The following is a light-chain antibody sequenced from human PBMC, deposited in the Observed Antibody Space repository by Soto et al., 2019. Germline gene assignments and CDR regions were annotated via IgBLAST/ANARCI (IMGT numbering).Light chain of an antibody. J-gene: IGKJ5*01. V-gene: IGKV2D-29*02. CDR3: LQSTQLHPK. Sequence: DVFITQTPLSLSVSPGQPASISCSSSQSLLHITGETFLFWYLQKPGQSPQPLIYEVSTRVSGVHDRFSARGSGKDFTTEIPRLETADAGIYYCLQSTQLHPKLGQGKRMAIK. CDR2: EVS. CDR1: QSLLHITGETF.